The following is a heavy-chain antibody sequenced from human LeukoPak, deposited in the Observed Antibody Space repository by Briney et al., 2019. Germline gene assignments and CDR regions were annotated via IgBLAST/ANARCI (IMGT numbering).Heavy chain of an antibody. CDR2: IYTSGST. CDR1: GGSISSGDYY. CDR3: ARARRASSGPYYFDY. V-gene: IGHV4-61*02. Sequence: PSETLSLTCTVSGGSISSGDYYWSWIRQPAGKGLEWIGRIYTSGSTNYNPSLKSRVTMSVDTSKNQFSLKLSSVTAADTAVYYCARARRASSGPYYFDYWGQGTLVTVSS. D-gene: IGHD6-19*01. J-gene: IGHJ4*02.